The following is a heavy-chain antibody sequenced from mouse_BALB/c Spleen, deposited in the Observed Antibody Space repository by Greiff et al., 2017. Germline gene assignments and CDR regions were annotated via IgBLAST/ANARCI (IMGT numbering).Heavy chain of an antibody. J-gene: IGHJ2*01. Sequence: EVKVVESGGGLVKPGGSLKLSCAASGFTFSDYYMYWVRQTPEKRLEWVATISDGGSYTYYPDSVKGRFTISRDNAKNNLYLQMSSLKSEDTAMYYCARAPYGNYLYYFDDWGQGTTRTGSS. CDR3: ARAPYGNYLYYFDD. CDR2: ISDGGSYT. V-gene: IGHV5-4*02. CDR1: GFTFSDYY. D-gene: IGHD2-10*02.